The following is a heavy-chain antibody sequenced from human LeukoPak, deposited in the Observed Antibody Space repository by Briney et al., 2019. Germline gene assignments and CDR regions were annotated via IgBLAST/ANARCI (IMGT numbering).Heavy chain of an antibody. CDR3: ASGRQLGY. Sequence: GGSLRLSCAASGLTFSNYWMSWVRQAPGKGLEWVANIKEDGSEKYYVDSVKGRFTISRDNARNSLYLQMNSLRAEDTAVYYCASGRQLGYWGQGTLVTVSS. CDR1: GLTFSNYW. D-gene: IGHD6-13*01. J-gene: IGHJ4*02. V-gene: IGHV3-7*01. CDR2: IKEDGSEK.